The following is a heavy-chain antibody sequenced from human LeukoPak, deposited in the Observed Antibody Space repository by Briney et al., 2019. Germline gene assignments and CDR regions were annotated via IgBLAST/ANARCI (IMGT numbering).Heavy chain of an antibody. V-gene: IGHV3-74*01. CDR1: GFTFSNYW. J-gene: IGHJ4*02. Sequence: PGGSLRLPCAASGFTFSNYWLHWVRQGPGKGLMWVARINSDGSTTSHADSVKGRFTISRDNAKNTLYLQMNSLRAEDTAVFYCAREVGSSGWYGSADFWGQGTLVTVSS. D-gene: IGHD6-19*01. CDR3: AREVGSSGWYGSADF. CDR2: INSDGSTT.